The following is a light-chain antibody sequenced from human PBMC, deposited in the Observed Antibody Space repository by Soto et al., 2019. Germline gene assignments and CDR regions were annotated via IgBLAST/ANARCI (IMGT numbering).Light chain of an antibody. Sequence: QSVLTQPPSVSEAPRQRVTISCSGSSSNIGNNAVNWYQQLPGKAPKLLIYYDVLLPSGVSDRFSGSKSGTSASLAISGLQSEDEAYYYCAAWDDSLNGVVFGGGTKVTVL. J-gene: IGLJ2*01. CDR1: SSNIGNNA. CDR2: YDV. CDR3: AAWDDSLNGVV. V-gene: IGLV1-36*01.